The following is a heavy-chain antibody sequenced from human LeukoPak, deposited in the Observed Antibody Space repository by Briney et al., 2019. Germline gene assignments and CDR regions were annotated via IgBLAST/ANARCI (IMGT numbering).Heavy chain of an antibody. CDR1: GLTFNSYA. CDR3: AKFRYWWPENNWFDP. V-gene: IGHV3-23*01. D-gene: IGHD2-8*02. Sequence: GGSLRLSCAASGLTFNSYAMSWVRQATVKGLEWVSAISGSGGSTYYADYVKGRFTISRDNSKNTLYLQMNSLRAEDTAVYYCAKFRYWWPENNWFDPWGQGTLVTVSS. J-gene: IGHJ5*02. CDR2: ISGSGGST.